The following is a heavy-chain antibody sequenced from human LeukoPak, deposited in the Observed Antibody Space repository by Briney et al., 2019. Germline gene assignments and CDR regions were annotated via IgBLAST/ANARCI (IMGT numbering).Heavy chain of an antibody. J-gene: IGHJ4*02. Sequence: PGRSLRLSCAASGFTFDDYAMHWVRQAPGKGLEWVSSISSSSSYIYYADSVKGRFTISRDDAENSLYLRMNTLRAEDTAVYYCARSNTAYDYWGQGTLVTVSS. CDR3: ARSNTAYDY. CDR1: GFTFDDYA. D-gene: IGHD5-18*01. CDR2: ISSSSSYI. V-gene: IGHV3-21*03.